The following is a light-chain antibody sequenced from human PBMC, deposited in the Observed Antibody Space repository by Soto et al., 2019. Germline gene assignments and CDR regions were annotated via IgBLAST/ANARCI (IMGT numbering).Light chain of an antibody. V-gene: IGKV2-40*01. CDR3: MQRLEFPHT. CDR2: TVS. J-gene: IGKJ4*01. Sequence: VLMTQTPLSLPVTPGDTASISCRSNQSLLDPDDGNAYLDWYLQKPGRSPQLLVYTVSYRASGVADRFSARGSDTDFTLKISRVEADDVGVYYCMQRLEFPHTFGGGTKLEIK. CDR1: QSLLDPDDGNAY.